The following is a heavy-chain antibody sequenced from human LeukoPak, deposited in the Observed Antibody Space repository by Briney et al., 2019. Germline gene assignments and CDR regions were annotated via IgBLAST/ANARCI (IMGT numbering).Heavy chain of an antibody. Sequence: KPSETLSLTCTVSGGSISSYYWSWIRQPPGKGLEWIGYIYYSGGTNYNPSLKSRVTISVDTSKNQFSLKLSSVTAADTAVYYCARATATYYYYGMDVWGQGTTVTVSS. V-gene: IGHV4-59*08. CDR1: GGSISSYY. D-gene: IGHD5-18*01. CDR2: IYYSGGT. J-gene: IGHJ6*02. CDR3: ARATATYYYYGMDV.